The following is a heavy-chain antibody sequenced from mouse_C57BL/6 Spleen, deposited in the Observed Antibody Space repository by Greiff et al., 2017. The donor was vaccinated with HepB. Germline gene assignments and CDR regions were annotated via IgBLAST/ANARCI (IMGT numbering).Heavy chain of an antibody. CDR3: ARDRGYGSSLYWYFDV. CDR1: GFTFSSYA. Sequence: EVHLVESGGGLVKPGGSLKLSCAASGFTFSSYAMSWVRQTPEKRLEWVATISDGGSYTYYPDNVKGRFTISRDNAKNNLYLQMSHLKSEDTAMYYCARDRGYGSSLYWYFDVWGTGTTVTVSS. J-gene: IGHJ1*03. D-gene: IGHD1-1*01. CDR2: ISDGGSYT. V-gene: IGHV5-4*01.